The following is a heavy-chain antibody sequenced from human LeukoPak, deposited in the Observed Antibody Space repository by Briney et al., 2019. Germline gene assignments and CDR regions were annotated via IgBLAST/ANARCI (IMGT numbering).Heavy chain of an antibody. D-gene: IGHD3-22*01. J-gene: IGHJ4*02. CDR1: GFTFSSYS. CDR2: IRSKANSYAT. V-gene: IGHV3-73*01. Sequence: GGSLRLSCAASGFTFSSYSMNWVRQASGKGLEWVGRIRSKANSYATAYAASVKGRFTISRDDSKNTAYLQMNSLKTEDTAVYYCTRADYYDSSGYYNFDYWGQGTLVTVSS. CDR3: TRADYYDSSGYYNFDY.